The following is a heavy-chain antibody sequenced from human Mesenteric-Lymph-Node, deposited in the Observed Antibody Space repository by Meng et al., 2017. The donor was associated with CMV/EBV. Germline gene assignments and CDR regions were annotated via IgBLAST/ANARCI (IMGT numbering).Heavy chain of an antibody. Sequence: ASVKVSCKASGYTFTSYYMHWVRQAPGQGLEWMGIINPSGGSTSYAQKFQGRVTMTRDTSTSTVYMELSSLRSEDTAVYYCARLPQGYCSSTSCQNDAFDIWGQGTMVTVSS. CDR3: ARLPQGYCSSTSCQNDAFDI. CDR2: INPSGGST. CDR1: GYTFTSYY. J-gene: IGHJ3*02. V-gene: IGHV1-46*01. D-gene: IGHD2-2*01.